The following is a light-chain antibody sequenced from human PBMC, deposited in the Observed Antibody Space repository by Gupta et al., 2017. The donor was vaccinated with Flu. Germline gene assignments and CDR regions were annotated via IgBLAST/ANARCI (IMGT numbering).Light chain of an antibody. J-gene: IGLJ2*01. V-gene: IGLV3-21*02. Sequence: SFVLTQPPSVSVAPGLTARITCGGNSIGSKSVHWYQQKAGQAPVLVVYDDSDRPSGVPERFSGSNSGNTATLTITGVEAGDEADYYCQVWDSSSDQLVFGGGTKLTVL. CDR1: SIGSKS. CDR2: DDS. CDR3: QVWDSSSDQLV.